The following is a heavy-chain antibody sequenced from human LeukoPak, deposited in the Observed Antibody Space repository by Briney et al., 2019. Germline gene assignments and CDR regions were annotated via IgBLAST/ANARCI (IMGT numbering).Heavy chain of an antibody. CDR2: ITVSSTT. J-gene: IGHJ3*02. Sequence: PGGSLRLSCAASGFTCSTYTMNWVRQAPGKGLEWLAYITVSSTTYYADSVQGRFTISRDNAKNSLYLQMNSLRDEDTAVYYCARGDTLSDLNAFDIWGQGTMVTVSS. V-gene: IGHV3-48*02. CDR1: GFTCSTYT. CDR3: ARGDTLSDLNAFDI.